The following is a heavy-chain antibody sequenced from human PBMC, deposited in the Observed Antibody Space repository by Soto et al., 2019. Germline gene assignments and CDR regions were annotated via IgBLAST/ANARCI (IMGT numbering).Heavy chain of an antibody. V-gene: IGHV3-23*01. CDR3: AKDPVRGWYDY. CDR2: ISGSGGST. Sequence: GGSLRLSCAASGFTFSSHAMSWVRQAPGKGLEWVSGISGSGGSTYYADSVKGRFTISRDNSMNTLYLQMNSLRAEDTAVYYCAKDPVRGWYDYWGQGTPVPVSS. J-gene: IGHJ4*02. CDR1: GFTFSSHA. D-gene: IGHD6-19*01.